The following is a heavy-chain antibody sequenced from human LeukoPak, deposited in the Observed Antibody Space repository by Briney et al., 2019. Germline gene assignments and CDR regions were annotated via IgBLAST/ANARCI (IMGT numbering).Heavy chain of an antibody. J-gene: IGHJ4*02. CDR2: ISSSSSTI. Sequence: GGSLRLSCAASGFTFSSYSMNRVRQAPGKGLEWVSYISSSSSTIYYADSVKGRFTISRDNAKNSLYLQMNSLRAEDTAVYYCARDSPPYYYDSSGYYDGVDYWGQGTLVTVSS. CDR3: ARDSPPYYYDSSGYYDGVDY. D-gene: IGHD3-22*01. CDR1: GFTFSSYS. V-gene: IGHV3-48*01.